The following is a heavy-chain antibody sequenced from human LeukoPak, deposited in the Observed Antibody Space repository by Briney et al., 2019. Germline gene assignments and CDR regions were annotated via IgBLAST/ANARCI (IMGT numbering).Heavy chain of an antibody. CDR2: IDPGDSDT. V-gene: IGHV5-51*01. J-gene: IGHJ4*02. Sequence: GESLKISCKGSGYSFTSYWIGWVRQMPGKGLEWMGIIDPGDSDTRYSPSFQGQVTISADKSISTAYLQWSSLKASDTAMYYCARTDIVVVPAAIGDVDYFDYWGQGTLVTVSS. D-gene: IGHD2-2*02. CDR1: GYSFTSYW. CDR3: ARTDIVVVPAAIGDVDYFDY.